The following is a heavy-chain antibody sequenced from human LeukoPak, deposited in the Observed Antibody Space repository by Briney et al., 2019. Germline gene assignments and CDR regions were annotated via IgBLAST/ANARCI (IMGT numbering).Heavy chain of an antibody. V-gene: IGHV3-30*02. D-gene: IGHD7-27*01. J-gene: IGHJ4*02. Sequence: PGGSLRLSCAASGFTFSSYGMHWVRQAPGKGLEWVAFIRYDGCNNYCADSVKGRFTISRGNSKNTLYLQMNSLRAEDTAVYYCAKDRGLTGDLRGFDYWGQGTLVTVSS. CDR2: IRYDGCNN. CDR3: AKDRGLTGDLRGFDY. CDR1: GFTFSSYG.